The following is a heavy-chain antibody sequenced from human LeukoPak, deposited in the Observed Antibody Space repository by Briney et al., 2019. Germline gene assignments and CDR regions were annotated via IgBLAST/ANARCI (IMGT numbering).Heavy chain of an antibody. CDR2: ISGSGGST. Sequence: GGSLRLSCAASGFTFSSYAMSWVRQAPGKGLEWASAISGSGGSTYYADSVKGRFTISRDNSKNTLYLQMNSLRAEDTAVYYCARDRRYDFWSGNNWFDPWGQGTQVTVSS. CDR1: GFTFSSYA. J-gene: IGHJ5*02. D-gene: IGHD3-3*01. CDR3: ARDRRYDFWSGNNWFDP. V-gene: IGHV3-23*01.